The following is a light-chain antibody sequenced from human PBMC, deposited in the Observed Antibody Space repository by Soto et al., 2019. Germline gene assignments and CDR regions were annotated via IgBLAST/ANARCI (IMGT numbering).Light chain of an antibody. Sequence: DIQMTQSPSTLSASVGDRATITCRASQSINNRLAWYQQKPGKAPKVLIYDVSTLESGVPSRFSGSGSGTEFSLTIRRPEAYDFETFCRQKYNDRLGGGTSVEIK. CDR1: QSINNR. V-gene: IGKV1-5*01. CDR2: DVS. CDR3: QKYNDR. J-gene: IGKJ4*01.